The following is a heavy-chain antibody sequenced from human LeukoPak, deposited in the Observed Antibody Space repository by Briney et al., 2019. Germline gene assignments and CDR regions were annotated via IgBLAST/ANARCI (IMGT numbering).Heavy chain of an antibody. D-gene: IGHD2-15*01. CDR1: GFTFGDYA. CDR3: TRSGLLRDDY. V-gene: IGHV3-49*04. Sequence: PGRSLRLSCTASGFTFGDYAMSWVRQAPGKGLEWVGFIRSKAYGGTTEYAASVKGRFTISRDDSKASPICKMNSLKTEDTAVYYCTRSGLLRDDYWGQGTLVTVSS. J-gene: IGHJ4*02. CDR2: IRSKAYGGTT.